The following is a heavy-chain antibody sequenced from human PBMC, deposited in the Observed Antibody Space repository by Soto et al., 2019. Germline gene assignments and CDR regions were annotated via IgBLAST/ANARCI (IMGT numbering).Heavy chain of an antibody. CDR2: INWKSDI. CDR1: GFTFDDNA. V-gene: IGHV3-9*01. D-gene: IGHD3-16*01. CDR3: AIPQDRGGRTTFIY. Sequence: GGSLRLSCAVSGFTFDDNAMHWVRQAPEKGLEWVSGINWKSDIGYADSVKGRFTISRDNAENSLYLQMNSLRAEDTALYYCAIPQDRGGRTTFIYWGQGTQVTVSS. J-gene: IGHJ4*02.